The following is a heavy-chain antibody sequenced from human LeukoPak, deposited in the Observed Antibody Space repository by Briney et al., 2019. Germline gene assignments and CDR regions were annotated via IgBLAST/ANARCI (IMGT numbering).Heavy chain of an antibody. D-gene: IGHD6-13*01. CDR3: ARVGLAAAGTPL. J-gene: IGHJ4*02. Sequence: GGSLRLSCAASGFTFSSYSMNWVRQAPGKGLEWVSSISSSSSYIYYADSVKGRFTISRDNAENSLYLQMNSLRAEDTAVYYCARVGLAAAGTPLWGQGTLVTVSS. V-gene: IGHV3-21*01. CDR1: GFTFSSYS. CDR2: ISSSSSYI.